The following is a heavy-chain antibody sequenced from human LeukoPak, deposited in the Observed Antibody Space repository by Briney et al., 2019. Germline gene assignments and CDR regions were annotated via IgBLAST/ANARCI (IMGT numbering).Heavy chain of an antibody. Sequence: ASVKVSCKASGGTFSSYGISWVRQAPGQGLEWMGRIIPILGIANYAQKFQGRVTITADKSTSTAYMELSSLRSEDTAVYYCARDSPAIFGEPNDYWGQGTLVTVSS. CDR1: GGTFSSYG. CDR2: IIPILGIA. J-gene: IGHJ4*02. V-gene: IGHV1-69*04. D-gene: IGHD3-3*01. CDR3: ARDSPAIFGEPNDY.